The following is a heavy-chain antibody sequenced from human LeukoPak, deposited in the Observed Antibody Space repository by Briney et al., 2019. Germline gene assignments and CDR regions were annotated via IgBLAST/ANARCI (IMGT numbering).Heavy chain of an antibody. Sequence: GGSLRLSCAASGFTFSSYGMHWVRQAPGKGLEWVAVTWYDGSNKYYADSVKGRFTISRDNSKNTLYLQMNSLRAEDTAVYYCARDYGPRGKIAVANDYWGQGTLVTVSS. CDR2: TWYDGSNK. CDR1: GFTFSSYG. V-gene: IGHV3-33*01. D-gene: IGHD6-19*01. J-gene: IGHJ4*02. CDR3: ARDYGPRGKIAVANDY.